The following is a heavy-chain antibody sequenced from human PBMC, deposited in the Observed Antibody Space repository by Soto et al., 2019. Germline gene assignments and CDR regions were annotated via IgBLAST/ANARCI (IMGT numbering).Heavy chain of an antibody. Sequence: ASVKVSCKASGYSFTNNDVSWVRQATGQGLEWVGWMNPGSGDTGYAQKFQGRVTMTRDISIATAYMELSSLRSDDTAIYYCARMATFGSLNWFDPWGQGTLVTVSS. D-gene: IGHD3-16*01. CDR3: ARMATFGSLNWFDP. J-gene: IGHJ5*02. CDR1: GYSFTNND. V-gene: IGHV1-8*01. CDR2: MNPGSGDT.